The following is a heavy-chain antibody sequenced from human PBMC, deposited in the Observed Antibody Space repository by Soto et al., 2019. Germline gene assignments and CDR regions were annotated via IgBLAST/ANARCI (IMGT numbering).Heavy chain of an antibody. J-gene: IGHJ4*02. CDR3: ASVPEDVVVAATIMLVSQSDY. CDR2: MHYTGFS. V-gene: IGHV4-59*02. CDR1: GDSVTSHY. D-gene: IGHD2-15*01. Sequence: SETLSLTCSFSGDSVTSHYLTWIRQSPEKGLEWIGYMHYTGFSHYNPSLKSRLTISVDRSKNQFTLQLTSVTVEDTAVYYCASVPEDVVVAATIMLVSQSDYWGQGTLVNVSS.